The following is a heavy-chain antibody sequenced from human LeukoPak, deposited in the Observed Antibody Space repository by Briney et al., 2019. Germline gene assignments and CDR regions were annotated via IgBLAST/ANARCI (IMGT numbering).Heavy chain of an antibody. Sequence: PGGSLRLSCAASGFTFSNVWMTWARQAPGKGLEWVGRIKTKTDGETTVYAAPVQGRFTISRDDSKNTVYLQMNTLKIEDTAVYYCTTATFYDRSLYYFDYWGQGTLVTVSS. CDR3: TTATFYDRSLYYFDY. V-gene: IGHV3-15*01. D-gene: IGHD3-22*01. CDR1: GFTFSNVW. CDR2: IKTKTDGETT. J-gene: IGHJ4*02.